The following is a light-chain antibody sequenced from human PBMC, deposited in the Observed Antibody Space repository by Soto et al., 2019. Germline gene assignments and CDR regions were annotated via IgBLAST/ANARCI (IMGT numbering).Light chain of an antibody. J-gene: IGKJ4*01. V-gene: IGKV3-11*01. CDR3: QQRSNWLT. Sequence: EIVMTQSPATLSVSPGEGATVSFRASQSVSSHLAWYQHKPGQAPRLLFYDASTRATGIPARFSGSGSGTDFTLTISSLEPEDFAVYYCQQRSNWLTFGGGTKVDIK. CDR1: QSVSSH. CDR2: DAS.